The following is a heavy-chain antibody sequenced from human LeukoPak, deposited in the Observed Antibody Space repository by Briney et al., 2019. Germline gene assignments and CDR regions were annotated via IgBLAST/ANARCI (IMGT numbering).Heavy chain of an antibody. CDR2: ISSSGDNM. CDR1: GFIFSDYY. V-gene: IGHV3-11*01. D-gene: IGHD3-16*02. Sequence: SGGSLRLSCAASGFIFSDYYMVWIRQAPGKGLEWISHISSSGDNMYYEDSVKGRFIISRDNANNSVDLHMNSLGAEDTAVYYCARRKSLNNYKDFGRYHYAMDVWGQGTTVIVSS. CDR3: ARRKSLNNYKDFGRYHYAMDV. J-gene: IGHJ6*02.